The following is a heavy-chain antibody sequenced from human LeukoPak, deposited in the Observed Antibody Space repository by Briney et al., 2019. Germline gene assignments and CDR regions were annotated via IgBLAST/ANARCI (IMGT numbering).Heavy chain of an antibody. CDR2: IFPSGGEI. V-gene: IGHV3-23*01. CDR3: ATYRQVLLPFES. D-gene: IGHD2-8*02. J-gene: IGHJ4*02. CDR1: GFTFSTFA. Sequence: AGSLRLSCAASGFTFSTFAMIWVRQPPGKGLEWVSSIFPSGGEIHYADSVRGRFTISRDNSKSTLSLQMNSLRAEDTAIYYCATYRQVLLPFESWGQGTLVTVSS.